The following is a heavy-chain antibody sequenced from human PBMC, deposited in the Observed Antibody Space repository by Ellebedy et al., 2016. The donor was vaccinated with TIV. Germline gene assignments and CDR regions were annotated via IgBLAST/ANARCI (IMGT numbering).Heavy chain of an antibody. CDR2: MNPNSGKT. CDR3: ARVVRLGWRSYYLED. D-gene: IGHD7-27*01. V-gene: IGHV1-8*02. J-gene: IGHJ4*02. Sequence: AASVKVSCKASGYTFTHYDIDLVRQAPGQGLSWMGWMNPNSGKTGYAQKFQGRVTMTWNTSINTAYMELSSLIFDDTAVYFCARVVRLGWRSYYLEDWGQGTLVAVSS. CDR1: GYTFTHYD.